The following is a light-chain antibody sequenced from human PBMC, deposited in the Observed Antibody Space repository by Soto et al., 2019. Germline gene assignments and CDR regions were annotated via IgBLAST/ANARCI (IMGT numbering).Light chain of an antibody. J-gene: IGKJ5*01. Sequence: EIELTQSPATLSLSPGERATLSCRASQNVNSYLAWYQQKTGQAPRLLIYDASNRATGIPARFSGSGSGTDFTLTIFILELEEFAVYYCQQRSNWLTITFGQGTRLEIK. V-gene: IGKV3-11*01. CDR3: QQRSNWLTIT. CDR1: QNVNSY. CDR2: DAS.